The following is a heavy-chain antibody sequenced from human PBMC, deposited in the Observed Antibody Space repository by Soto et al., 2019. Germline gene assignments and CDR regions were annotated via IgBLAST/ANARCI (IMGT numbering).Heavy chain of an antibody. V-gene: IGHV3-23*01. D-gene: IGHD3-10*01. CDR1: GFAFSFYS. CDR3: AKDRGGFTNGWEFFDS. CDR2: ISGNGGTT. J-gene: IGHJ4*02. Sequence: EVVLLESGGGLVQPGGSLRLSCEVSGFAFSFYSMSWVRQAPGKGLEWVASISGNGGTTYYAASGKGRFTFSRDNSKNTLYLQMNNLRGEDTAVYYWAKDRGGFTNGWEFFDSLGQGTLVTVSS.